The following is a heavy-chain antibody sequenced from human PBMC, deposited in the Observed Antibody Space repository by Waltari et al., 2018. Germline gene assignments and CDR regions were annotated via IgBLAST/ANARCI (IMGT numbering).Heavy chain of an antibody. Sequence: QVQLVQSGAEVKKPGSSVKVSCKASGGTFSSYAISWVRQAPGQGLEWMGGIIPILGIANYAQKFQGRVPITADKSTSTAYMELSSLRSEDTAVYYCARGCSSTSCYSPRIHALYYYYYYMDVWGKGTTVTVSS. D-gene: IGHD2-2*01. CDR2: IIPILGIA. CDR3: ARGCSSTSCYSPRIHALYYYYYYMDV. J-gene: IGHJ6*03. CDR1: GGTFSSYA. V-gene: IGHV1-69*10.